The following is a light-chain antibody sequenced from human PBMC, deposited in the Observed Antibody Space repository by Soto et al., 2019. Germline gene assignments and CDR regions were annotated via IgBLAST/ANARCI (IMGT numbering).Light chain of an antibody. V-gene: IGLV2-14*03. CDR1: SSDVGGYNY. J-gene: IGLJ1*01. CDR3: NSYTGSATPYV. CDR2: DVT. Sequence: QSALTQPASVSGSPGQSITISCTGTSSDVGGYNYVSWYQHHPDKAPKLVIYDVTNRPSGVSNRFSGSKAGNTASLTISGLQAEDEADYYCNSYTGSATPYVFGTGTNVTVL.